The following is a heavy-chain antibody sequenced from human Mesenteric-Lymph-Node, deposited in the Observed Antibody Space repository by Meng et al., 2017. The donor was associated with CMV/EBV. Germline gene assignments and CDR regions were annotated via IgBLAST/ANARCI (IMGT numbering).Heavy chain of an antibody. Sequence: VSGFSRSTSGVGVVWIRQPPGKALEWLALIYWDDDKRYSPSLKSRLTITKDTLKNQVVLTRTNMEPEDTATYYCARSSGSSDWFDPWGQGSLVTVSS. CDR3: ARSSGSSDWFDP. V-gene: IGHV2-5*02. CDR1: GFSRSTSGVG. CDR2: IYWDDDK. J-gene: IGHJ5*02. D-gene: IGHD3-10*01.